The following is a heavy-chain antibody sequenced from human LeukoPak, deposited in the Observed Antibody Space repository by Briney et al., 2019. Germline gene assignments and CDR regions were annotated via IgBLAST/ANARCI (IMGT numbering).Heavy chain of an antibody. CDR2: INRSGST. J-gene: IGHJ4*02. Sequence: SETLSLTCAVYGGSFSDYYWSWIRQPPGKGLEWIGEINRSGSTNYNPSLKSRVTISVDTSKNQFSLKLSSVTAADTAVYYCARGQRSYSSSWYYNYWGQGTLVTVSS. CDR1: GGSFSDYY. CDR3: ARGQRSYSSSWYYNY. V-gene: IGHV4-34*01. D-gene: IGHD6-13*01.